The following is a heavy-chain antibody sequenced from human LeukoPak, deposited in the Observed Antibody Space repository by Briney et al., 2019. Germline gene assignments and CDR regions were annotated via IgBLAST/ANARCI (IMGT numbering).Heavy chain of an antibody. CDR3: ARSAGVYYDFWSGYYMGGRIDY. D-gene: IGHD3-3*01. CDR2: MNPNSGNT. Sequence: ASVKVSYKASGYTFTSYDINWVRQATGQGLEWMGWMNPNSGNTGYAQKFQGRVTMTRNTSISTAYMELSSLRSEDTAVYYCARSAGVYYDFWSGYYMGGRIDYWGQGTLVTVSS. V-gene: IGHV1-8*01. J-gene: IGHJ4*02. CDR1: GYTFTSYD.